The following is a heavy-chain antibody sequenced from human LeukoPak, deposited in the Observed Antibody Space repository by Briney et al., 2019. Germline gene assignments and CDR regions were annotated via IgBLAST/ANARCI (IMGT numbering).Heavy chain of an antibody. V-gene: IGHV3-30-3*01. CDR3: ARATVVTFDAFDI. J-gene: IGHJ3*02. CDR1: GFTFSSYA. CDR2: ISYDGSNK. D-gene: IGHD4-23*01. Sequence: GGSLRLSCAASGFTFSSYAMHWVRQAPGKGLEWVAVISYDGSNKYYADSVKGRFTISRDNSKNTLYLQMNSLRAEDTAVYYCARATVVTFDAFDIWGQGTMVTVSS.